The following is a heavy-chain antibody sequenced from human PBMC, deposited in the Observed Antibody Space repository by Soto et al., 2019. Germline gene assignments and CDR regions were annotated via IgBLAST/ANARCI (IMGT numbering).Heavy chain of an antibody. Sequence: QVKLVKSGAEVKKPGASVKVSCKASGYTFTSYGISWVRQAPGQGLEWMGWISAYNGNKNYAQKLQGRVTRTTATSPSTAYMELSSLRSDDTAVYYCARSTGDYGIYWGQGTLVTVSS. CDR2: ISAYNGNK. J-gene: IGHJ4*02. CDR3: ARSTGDYGIY. CDR1: GYTFTSYG. V-gene: IGHV1-18*01. D-gene: IGHD4-17*01.